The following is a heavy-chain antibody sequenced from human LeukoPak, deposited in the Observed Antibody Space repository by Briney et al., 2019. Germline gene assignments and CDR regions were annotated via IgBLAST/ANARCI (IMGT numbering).Heavy chain of an antibody. V-gene: IGHV3-9*01. CDR2: ISWNSGSR. CDR1: GFTFYDYA. D-gene: IGHD6-13*01. CDR3: AKDLREAGYSSSWFDH. Sequence: PGSSLRLSCAASGFTFYDYAMLWVRHAPGKGLEGVSGISWNSGSRGYADSVKGRVTISRENAKTSLYLQMNSLRAEETALYYCAKDLREAGYSSSWFDHWGQGTLVTVSS. J-gene: IGHJ5*02.